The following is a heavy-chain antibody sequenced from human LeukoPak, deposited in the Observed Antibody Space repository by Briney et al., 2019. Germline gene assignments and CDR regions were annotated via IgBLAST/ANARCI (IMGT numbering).Heavy chain of an antibody. J-gene: IGHJ3*02. CDR2: IYYTGST. CDR1: GGSISSSSYY. CDR3: ASAYCSGGSCYAPDAFDI. V-gene: IGHV4-39*01. Sequence: ETLSLTCTVSGGSISSSSYYWGLIRQPPGTGLEWIGSIYYTGSTYYNPSLKSRVTISVDTSKNQFSLKLSSVTAADTAVYYCASAYCSGGSCYAPDAFDIWGQGTMVTVSS. D-gene: IGHD2-15*01.